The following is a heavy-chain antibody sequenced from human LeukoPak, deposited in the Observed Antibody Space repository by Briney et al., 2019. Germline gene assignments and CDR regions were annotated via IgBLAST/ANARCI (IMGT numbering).Heavy chain of an antibody. V-gene: IGHV3-74*01. J-gene: IGHJ4*02. CDR1: GFTFSSYW. CDR2: INSDGSDT. Sequence: PGGSLRLSCAASGFTFSSYWMHWVRQAPGKALVWVSRINSDGSDTTYADSVKGRFTISRDNAKNTLYLQMSSLRAEDTAVYYCAKNGPGLDYFDYWGQGTLVTVSS. D-gene: IGHD3-10*01. CDR3: AKNGPGLDYFDY.